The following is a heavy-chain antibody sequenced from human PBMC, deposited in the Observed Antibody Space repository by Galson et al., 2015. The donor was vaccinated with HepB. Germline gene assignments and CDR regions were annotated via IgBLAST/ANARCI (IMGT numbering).Heavy chain of an antibody. CDR1: GFTFGDYA. CDR3: TRELGGRHYYGKNWFDP. J-gene: IGHJ5*02. Sequence: SLRLSCAASGFTFGDYAMSWFRQAPGKGLEWVGFIRSKAYGGITEYAASVKGRFTISRDDSKSIAYLQMNSLKTEDTAVYYCTRELGGRHYYGKNWFDPWGQGTLVTVSS. D-gene: IGHD3-10*01. V-gene: IGHV3-49*03. CDR2: IRSKAYGGIT.